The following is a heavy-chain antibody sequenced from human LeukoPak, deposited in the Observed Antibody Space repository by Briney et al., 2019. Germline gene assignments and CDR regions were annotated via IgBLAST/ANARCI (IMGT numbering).Heavy chain of an antibody. V-gene: IGHV4-30-4*01. CDR1: GGSISSGDYY. CDR2: IYYSGST. J-gene: IGHJ4*02. D-gene: IGHD4-23*01. CDR3: ARRGVPAIGGFDY. Sequence: PSQTLSLTCTVSGGSISSGDYYWSWIHQPPGKGLEWIGYIYYSGSTYYNPSLKSRVTISVDTSKNQFSLKLSSVTAADTAVYYCARRGVPAIGGFDYWGQGTLVTVSS.